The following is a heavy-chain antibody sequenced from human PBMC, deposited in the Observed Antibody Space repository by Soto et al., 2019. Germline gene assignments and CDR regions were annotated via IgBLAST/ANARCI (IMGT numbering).Heavy chain of an antibody. CDR3: ARVRIVGAREIDF. Sequence: QVHLVQSGGEVKKPGASGKVSCKASGYTFNRHGITWVRQAPGQGLEWMGWISGYNGDINYEQKFKGRVTLSSDTLTSTVYLELKSLRVDDTAVYYCARVRIVGAREIDFWGQGTLVTVSS. CDR1: GYTFNRHG. CDR2: ISGYNGDI. J-gene: IGHJ4*02. V-gene: IGHV1-18*04. D-gene: IGHD1-26*01.